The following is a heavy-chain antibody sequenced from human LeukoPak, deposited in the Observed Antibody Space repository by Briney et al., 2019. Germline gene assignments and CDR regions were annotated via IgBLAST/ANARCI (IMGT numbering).Heavy chain of an antibody. Sequence: ASVKVSCKASGYTFTGYYMHWVRQAPGQGLEWMGRINPNSGGTNYAQKFQGRVTMTRDTSTSTVYMELSSLRSEDTAVYYCARDLTIFGSRAPKNWFDPWGQGTLVTVSS. D-gene: IGHD3-3*01. V-gene: IGHV1-2*06. J-gene: IGHJ5*02. CDR3: ARDLTIFGSRAPKNWFDP. CDR1: GYTFTGYY. CDR2: INPNSGGT.